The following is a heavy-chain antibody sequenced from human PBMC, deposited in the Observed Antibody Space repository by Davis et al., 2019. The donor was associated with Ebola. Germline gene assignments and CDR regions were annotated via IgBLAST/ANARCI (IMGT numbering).Heavy chain of an antibody. Sequence: GESLKISCAASGFTFSSYAMNWVRQAPGKGLEWVSAISGSGGSTYYADSVKGRFTISRDNSKNTLYLQMNSLRAKDTAVYYCARENVDVGHDAFDIWGQGTMVTVSS. CDR2: ISGSGGST. J-gene: IGHJ3*02. CDR1: GFTFSSYA. V-gene: IGHV3-23*01. D-gene: IGHD1-26*01. CDR3: ARENVDVGHDAFDI.